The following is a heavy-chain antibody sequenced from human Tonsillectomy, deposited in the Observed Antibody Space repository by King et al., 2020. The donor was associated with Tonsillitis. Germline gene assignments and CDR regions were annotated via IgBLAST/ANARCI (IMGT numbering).Heavy chain of an antibody. CDR1: RFIFSTYS. CDR2: ISSSGSGI. J-gene: IGHJ4*02. Sequence: VQLVESGGGSVQPGGSLRLSCAASRFIFSTYSMVWVRQAPGKGLEWLSYISSSGSGIYYANSVKGRFTISRDNAKNSLYLQMNSLRAEDTAVYYCARVGVVAGLDSWGQGTLVTVSS. D-gene: IGHD6-19*01. CDR3: ARVGVVAGLDS. V-gene: IGHV3-48*01.